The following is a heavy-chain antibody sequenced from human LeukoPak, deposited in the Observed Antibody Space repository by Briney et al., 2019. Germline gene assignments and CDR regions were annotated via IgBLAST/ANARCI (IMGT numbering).Heavy chain of an antibody. J-gene: IGHJ4*02. CDR3: ATSPSVVVVPAAMVY. V-gene: IGHV3-30*03. D-gene: IGHD2-2*01. CDR1: GFTFSSYG. Sequence: PGRSLRLSCAASGFTFSSYGMHWVRQAPGKGLEWVAVISYDGSNKYYAESVKGRFTISRDNSKNTLYLQMNSLRAEDTAVYYCATSPSVVVVPAAMVYWGQGTLVTVSS. CDR2: ISYDGSNK.